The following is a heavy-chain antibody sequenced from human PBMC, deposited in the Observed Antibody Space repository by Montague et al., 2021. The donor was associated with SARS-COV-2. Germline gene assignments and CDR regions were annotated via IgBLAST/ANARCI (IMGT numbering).Heavy chain of an antibody. CDR3: VRGAEEAHFAMDV. CDR1: GGFISDSYY. CDR2: LYRSGSV. Sequence: SETLSLTCIVSGGFISDSYYWAWIRQAPGKGLGWLGSLYRSGSVXSNPSLKSRVSISVDKSKNHFSLRLTSATAAETAVYYCVRGAEEAHFAMDVWGQGTTVTVSS. J-gene: IGHJ6*02. D-gene: IGHD3-10*01. V-gene: IGHV4-39*02.